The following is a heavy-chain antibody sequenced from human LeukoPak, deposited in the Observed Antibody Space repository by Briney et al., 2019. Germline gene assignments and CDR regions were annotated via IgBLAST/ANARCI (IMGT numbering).Heavy chain of an antibody. CDR3: ARVGSGVNLYYFDY. V-gene: IGHV4-39*07. CDR2: ISPSGRT. D-gene: IGHD4-23*01. CDR1: GDSISTSNFY. Sequence: SETLSLTCTVSGDSISTSNFYWGWVRQPPGKGLEWIASISPSGRTYSNPSLTGRFSISVDTSKNQFFVNVSSVTAADTAVYYCARVGSGVNLYYFDYWGQGTLVTVSS. J-gene: IGHJ4*02.